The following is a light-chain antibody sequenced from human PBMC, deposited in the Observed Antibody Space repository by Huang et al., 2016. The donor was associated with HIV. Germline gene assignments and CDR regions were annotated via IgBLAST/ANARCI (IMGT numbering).Light chain of an antibody. J-gene: IGKJ5*01. Sequence: DIQMTQSPSFLSASVGDSVTITCRTSQDIGTSLNWYQQRPGKAPNLLIHGSSTVHGGVPSRFSGGGDGTEFTLTINGLQTEDFAIYYCHQSYTFSSFGRGTRLDIK. V-gene: IGKV1-39*01. CDR1: QDIGTS. CDR3: HQSYTFSS. CDR2: GSS.